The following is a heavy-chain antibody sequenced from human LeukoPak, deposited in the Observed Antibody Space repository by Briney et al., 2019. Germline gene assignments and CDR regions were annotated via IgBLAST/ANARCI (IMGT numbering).Heavy chain of an antibody. J-gene: IGHJ4*02. CDR3: GREWAVDF. CDR2: IRYDGSNK. Sequence: GGSLKLSCAASGFTFSSYGMHWVRQAPGKGLEWVAFIRYDGSNKYYADSVKGRFTISRDNSKNTQYLQMNSLRAEDTAVYYCGREWAVDFWGQGTLVTVSS. V-gene: IGHV3-30*02. CDR1: GFTFSSYG.